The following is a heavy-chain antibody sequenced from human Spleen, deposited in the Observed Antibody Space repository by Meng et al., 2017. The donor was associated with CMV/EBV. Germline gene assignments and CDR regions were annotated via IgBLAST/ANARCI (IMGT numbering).Heavy chain of an antibody. CDR3: ARASITIFGVVKVYFDY. Sequence: GGSLRLSCAASGFIFSSYWMSWVRQAPGKGLEWVANIKQDGSEKYYVDSVKGRFTISRDNAKNSLYLQMNSLRAEDTAVYYCARASITIFGVVKVYFDYWGQGTLVTVSS. V-gene: IGHV3-7*01. CDR1: GFIFSSYW. D-gene: IGHD3-3*01. CDR2: IKQDGSEK. J-gene: IGHJ4*02.